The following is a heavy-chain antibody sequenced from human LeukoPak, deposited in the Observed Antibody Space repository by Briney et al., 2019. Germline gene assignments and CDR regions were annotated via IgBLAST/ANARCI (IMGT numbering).Heavy chain of an antibody. CDR2: IYSGGST. D-gene: IGHD4-17*01. V-gene: IGHV3-53*01. J-gene: IGHJ6*02. CDR3: ATTTVTTDYYYYGMDV. Sequence: GGSLRLSCAASGFTVSSNYMSWVRQAPGKGLEWVSVIYSGGSTYYADSVKGRFTISRDNSKNTLYLQMNSLRAEDTAVYYCATTTVTTDYYYYGMDVWGQGTTVTVSS. CDR1: GFTVSSNY.